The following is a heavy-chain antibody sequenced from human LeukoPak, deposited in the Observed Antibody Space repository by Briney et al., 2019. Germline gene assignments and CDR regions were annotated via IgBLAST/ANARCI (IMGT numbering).Heavy chain of an antibody. CDR1: GFTFSSYA. D-gene: IGHD2-15*01. V-gene: IGHV3-23*01. J-gene: IGHJ4*02. CDR3: ASCSGGSCTNY. CDR2: ISGSGGST. Sequence: PGGSLRLSCAASGFTFSSYAMSWVRQAPGKGLEWVSAISGSGGSTYYADSVKGRFTVSRDNSKNTLYLQMNRLRAEDTAVYYCASCSGGSCTNYWGQGTLVTVSS.